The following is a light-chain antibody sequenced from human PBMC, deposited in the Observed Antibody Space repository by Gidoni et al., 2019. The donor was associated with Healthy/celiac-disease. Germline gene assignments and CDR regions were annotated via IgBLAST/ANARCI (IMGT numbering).Light chain of an antibody. V-gene: IGLV3-10*01. CDR2: EDS. Sequence: SYELPQPPSVSVSPGQTARITCSGDALPKKYAYWDQPKSGQAPELVIFEDSKRPSGIPERFSGSSSGTMATLTISGAQVEDEADYYCYSTDSSGYHRGVFGGGTKLTVL. J-gene: IGLJ2*01. CDR1: ALPKKY. CDR3: YSTDSSGYHRGV.